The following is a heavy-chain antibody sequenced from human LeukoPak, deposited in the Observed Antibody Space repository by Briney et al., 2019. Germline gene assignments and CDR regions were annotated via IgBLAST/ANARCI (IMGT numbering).Heavy chain of an antibody. D-gene: IGHD6-6*01. V-gene: IGHV3-30*18. J-gene: IGHJ6*02. CDR2: ISYDGSNK. CDR3: AKCGIAAQNYYYYGMDV. Sequence: QPGRSLRLSCAASGFTFSSYGMHWVRQAPGKGLEWVAVISYDGSNKYYADSVKGRFTISRDNSKNTLYLQMNSLRAEDTAVYYCAKCGIAAQNYYYYGMDVWGQGITVTVSS. CDR1: GFTFSSYG.